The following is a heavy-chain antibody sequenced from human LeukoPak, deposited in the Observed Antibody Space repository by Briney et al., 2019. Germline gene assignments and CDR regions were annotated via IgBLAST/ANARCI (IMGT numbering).Heavy chain of an antibody. V-gene: IGHV4-4*02. Sequence: PSETLSLTCAVSGDSISSSNWWSWVRQSPGKGLEWIGYIHYRGSTNYNPSLKSRVTISVDTSKNQFSLKLRSVTAADTAVYYCANERGGWFDPWGQGTLVTVSS. CDR2: IHYRGST. J-gene: IGHJ5*02. CDR1: GDSISSSNW. CDR3: ANERGGWFDP. D-gene: IGHD3-10*01.